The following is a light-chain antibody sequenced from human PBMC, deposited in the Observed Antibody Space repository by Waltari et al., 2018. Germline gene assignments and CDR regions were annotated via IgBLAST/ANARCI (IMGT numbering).Light chain of an antibody. CDR3: MQALQAPS. Sequence: EIALTQSPLSLPVTPGEPASISCRSSQSLLHTNGYTYLDWYLQKPGHSPQLLIYLGSDRAPGVPDRFSGGGSGTYFTLNISRVEGEDVGVYYCMQALQAPSFGQGTRLEIK. J-gene: IGKJ5*01. V-gene: IGKV2-28*01. CDR1: QSLLHTNGYTY. CDR2: LGS.